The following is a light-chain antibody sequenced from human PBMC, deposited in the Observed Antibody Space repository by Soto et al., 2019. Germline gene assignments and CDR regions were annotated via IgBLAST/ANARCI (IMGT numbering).Light chain of an antibody. CDR1: SSNIGAGYD. V-gene: IGLV1-40*01. Sequence: QSVLTQPPSVSGAPGQRVTLSCTGSSSNIGAGYDVHWYQQLPGTAPKLLIYGNSNRPSGVPDRCSGSKSGTSASLAITGLQADDEADYYCQSSDSSLSAVVFGGGTKLTVL. CDR2: GNS. CDR3: QSSDSSLSAVV. J-gene: IGLJ2*01.